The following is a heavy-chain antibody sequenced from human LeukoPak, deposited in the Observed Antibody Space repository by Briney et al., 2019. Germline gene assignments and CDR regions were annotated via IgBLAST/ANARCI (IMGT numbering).Heavy chain of an antibody. Sequence: SVKVSCKASGGTFSSYAISWVRQAPGQGLEWMGRIIPILGIANYAQKLQGRVTMTTDTSTSTAYMELRSLRSDDTAVYYCARDRSSSSSVPGGYWGQGTLVTVSS. CDR2: IIPILGIA. J-gene: IGHJ4*02. CDR3: ARDRSSSSSVPGGY. CDR1: GGTFSSYA. V-gene: IGHV1-69*04. D-gene: IGHD6-6*01.